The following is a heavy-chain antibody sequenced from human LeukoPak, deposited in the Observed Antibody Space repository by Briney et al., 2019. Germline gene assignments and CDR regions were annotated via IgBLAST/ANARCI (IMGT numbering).Heavy chain of an antibody. CDR3: ARSLYSSGWSPFDY. D-gene: IGHD6-19*01. J-gene: IGHJ4*02. CDR2: ISSSSSYI. Sequence: GGSLRLSCAASGFTFSSYSMNWVRQAPGKGLEWVSSISSSSSYIYYAGSVKGRFTISRENAKNSLYLQMNSLRAGDTAVYYCARSLYSSGWSPFDYWGQGTLVTVSS. V-gene: IGHV3-21*01. CDR1: GFTFSSYS.